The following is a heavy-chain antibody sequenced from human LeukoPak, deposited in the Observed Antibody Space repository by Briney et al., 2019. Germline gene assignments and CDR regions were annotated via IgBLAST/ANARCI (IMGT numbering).Heavy chain of an antibody. CDR2: IYTSGST. D-gene: IGHD1-20*01. V-gene: IGHV4-4*07. CDR1: GVSISSYY. J-gene: IGHJ4*02. CDR3: ASAPFGITGTTGYFDY. Sequence: SETLSLTCTVSGVSISSYYWSWIRQPAGKGLEWIGRIYTSGSTNYNPSLKSRVTMSVDTSKNQFSLKLSSVTAADTAVYYCASAPFGITGTTGYFDYWGQGTLVTVSS.